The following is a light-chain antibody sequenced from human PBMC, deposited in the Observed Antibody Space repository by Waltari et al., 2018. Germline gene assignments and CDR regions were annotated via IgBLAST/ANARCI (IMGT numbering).Light chain of an antibody. CDR1: QGISSN. CDR3: QQYGSSPWT. V-gene: IGKV1-9*01. Sequence: IQLTQSPSSLSASVGDRFTITCRASQGISSNLAWYQQKPGKAPELLIFAASTLQSGVPSRFSGSGSGTDFTLTISSLQPEDFATYYCQQYGSSPWTFGQGTKVEIK. CDR2: AAS. J-gene: IGKJ1*01.